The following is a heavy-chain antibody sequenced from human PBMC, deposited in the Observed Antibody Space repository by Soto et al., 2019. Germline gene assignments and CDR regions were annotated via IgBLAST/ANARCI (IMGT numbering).Heavy chain of an antibody. J-gene: IGHJ3*02. Sequence: EVQVLESGGGLVQPGGSLRLSCSASGFTFNDINWVRQAPGKGLEWISRITGGGHTDYVDSVKGRFTISKDNSKNTGSLPMNRLRVYNPAVYYCVKARSGWGSFVIWGQGKVVTVSS. CDR3: VKARSGWGSFVI. D-gene: IGHD3-16*01. CDR1: GFTFND. V-gene: IGHV3-23*01. CDR2: ITGGGHT.